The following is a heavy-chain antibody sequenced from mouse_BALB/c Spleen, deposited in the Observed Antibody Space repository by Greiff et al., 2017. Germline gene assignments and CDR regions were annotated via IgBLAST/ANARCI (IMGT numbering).Heavy chain of an antibody. CDR2: ISYSGST. D-gene: IGHD4-1*01. CDR3: ATDWDGGYFDV. CDR1: GYSITSDYA. J-gene: IGHJ1*01. V-gene: IGHV3-2*02. Sequence: EVQRVESGPGLVKPSQSLSLTCTVTGYSITSDYAWNWIRQFPGNKLEWMGYISYSGSTSYNPSLKSRISITRDTSKNQFFLQLNSVTTEDTATYYCATDWDGGYFDVWGAGTTVTVSS.